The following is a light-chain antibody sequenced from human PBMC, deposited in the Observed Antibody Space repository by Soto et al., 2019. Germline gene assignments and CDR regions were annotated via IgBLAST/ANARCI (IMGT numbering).Light chain of an antibody. V-gene: IGKV1-33*01. J-gene: IGKJ2*01. CDR1: QDISNY. CDR3: QQYDNVPPDT. CDR2: DAS. Sequence: DIPMTQSPSSLSASVGDRVTITCQASQDISNYLNWYQQKPGKAPKLLIYDASNLETGVPSRFSGSGSGTDFTFTISSLQPEDIATYYCQQYDNVPPDTFGQGTRLEIK.